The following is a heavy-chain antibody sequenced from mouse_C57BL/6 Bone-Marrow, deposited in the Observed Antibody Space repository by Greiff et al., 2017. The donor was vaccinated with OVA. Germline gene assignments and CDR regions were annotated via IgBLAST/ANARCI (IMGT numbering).Heavy chain of an antibody. CDR3: ARRTIYYFDY. J-gene: IGHJ2*01. CDR1: GYAFSNYW. V-gene: IGHV1-75*01. Sequence: QVQLQQSGAELVKPEASVKISCKASGYAFSNYWMNWVKQRPGQGLEWIGWIFPGSGSTYYNEKFKGKATLTVDKSSSTAYMLLSSLTSEDSAVYFCARRTIYYFDYWGQGTTLTVSS. D-gene: IGHD1-1*02. CDR2: IFPGSGST.